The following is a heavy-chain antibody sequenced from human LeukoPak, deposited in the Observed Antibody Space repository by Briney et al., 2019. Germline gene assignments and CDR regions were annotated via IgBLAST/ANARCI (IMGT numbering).Heavy chain of an antibody. Sequence: SETLSLTCTVSGGSISSYYWSWIRQPAGKGLEWIGRIYTSGSTNYNPSLKSRVTTSVDTSKNQFSLKLSSVTAADTAVYYCARGDPQYDYDFWSSPEYFQHWGQGTLVTVSS. D-gene: IGHD3-3*01. CDR2: IYTSGST. CDR3: ARGDPQYDYDFWSSPEYFQH. V-gene: IGHV4-4*07. CDR1: GGSISSYY. J-gene: IGHJ1*01.